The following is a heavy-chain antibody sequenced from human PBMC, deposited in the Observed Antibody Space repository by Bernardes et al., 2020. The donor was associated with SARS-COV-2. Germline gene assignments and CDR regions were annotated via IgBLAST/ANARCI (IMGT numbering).Heavy chain of an antibody. CDR3: ARGSAAVVSHFMLLFANWYFDL. CDR2: INDSGST. Sequence: ATRSLTGAFYSGSCSGYYWSWILPTPGKGLEWIGEINDSGSTKYNPALKSRVTISVDPSKNQFSLKLNSVTAADTAVYYCARGSAAVVSHFMLLFANWYFDLWGRGTLVTVSS. CDR1: SGSCSGYY. J-gene: IGHJ2*01. V-gene: IGHV4-34*01. D-gene: IGHD2-15*01.